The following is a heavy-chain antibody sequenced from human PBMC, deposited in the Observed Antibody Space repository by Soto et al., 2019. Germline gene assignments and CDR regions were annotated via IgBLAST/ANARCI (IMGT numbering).Heavy chain of an antibody. CDR2: INPNSGGP. CDR3: ARDLGREGYEGYYYYYYMDG. J-gene: IGHJ6*03. V-gene: IGHV1-2*04. D-gene: IGHD5-12*01. CDR1: GYTFPGYY. Sequence: ASVKVSCKASGYTFPGYYMHWVRQAPGQGLEWMEWINPNSGGPKYAQKFKGWVTMTRDTSLSTAYMELSRRKSDETAVYYCARDLGREGYEGYYYYYYMDGWGKGTTFTVSS.